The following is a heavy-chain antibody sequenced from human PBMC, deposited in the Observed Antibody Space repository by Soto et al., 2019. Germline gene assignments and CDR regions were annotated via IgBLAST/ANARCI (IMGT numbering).Heavy chain of an antibody. J-gene: IGHJ4*02. CDR3: ASGDGDQYDGQGYLGRH. CDR1: GFTFSIYW. CDR2: MNTEGSRT. V-gene: IGHV3-74*01. D-gene: IGHD3-16*02. Sequence: EVQLVESGGGLVQPGGSLRLSCAASGFTFSIYWMHWVRHVPGKGLEWVSRMNTEGSRTSYAASARGRFVISRDDAKGTLDLQMNNLRAEDTAVYYCASGDGDQYDGQGYLGRHWGPGTLVTVS.